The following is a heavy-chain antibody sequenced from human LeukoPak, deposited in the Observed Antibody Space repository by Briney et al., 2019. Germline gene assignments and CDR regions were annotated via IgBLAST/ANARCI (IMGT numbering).Heavy chain of an antibody. D-gene: IGHD4-23*01. CDR2: INPNSGGT. Sequence: EASVKVSCKASGYTFTDYYMHWVRQAPGQGLEWMGWINPNSGGTNYAQKFQGWVTITRDTSISTAYMELSRLRSDDTAVYYCARDLGAVGTPFYYGMDVWGQGTTVTVSS. CDR1: GYTFTDYY. J-gene: IGHJ6*02. V-gene: IGHV1-2*04. CDR3: ARDLGAVGTPFYYGMDV.